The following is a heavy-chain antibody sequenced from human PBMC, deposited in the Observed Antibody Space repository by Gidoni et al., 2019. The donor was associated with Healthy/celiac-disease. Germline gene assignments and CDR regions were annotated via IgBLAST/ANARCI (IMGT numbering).Heavy chain of an antibody. Sequence: QVQLQESGPGLVKPSQTLSLTCTVSGGSISSGSYYWSWIRQPAGKGLEWIGRIYTSGSTNYTPSLKSRVTMSVDTSKNQFSLKLSSVTAADTAVYYCARASLDYGDYGYYYYYGMDVWGQGTTVTVSS. V-gene: IGHV4-61*02. CDR3: ARASLDYGDYGYYYYYGMDV. D-gene: IGHD4-17*01. CDR1: GGSISSGSYY. CDR2: IYTSGST. J-gene: IGHJ6*02.